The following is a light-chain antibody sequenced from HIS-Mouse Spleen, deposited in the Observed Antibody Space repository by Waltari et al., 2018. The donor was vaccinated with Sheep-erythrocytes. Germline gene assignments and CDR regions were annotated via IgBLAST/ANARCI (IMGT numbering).Light chain of an antibody. V-gene: IGLV3-1*01. CDR3: QAWDSSTVV. Sequence: SYELTQPPSVSVSPGQTASITCSGDKVGDKYACWYQQKPGQSPVLVIYQDSKRPSGIPERFSGSNSGNTAPLTIRGTQAMDEADYYCQAWDSSTVVFGGGTKLTVL. CDR1: KVGDKY. CDR2: QDS. J-gene: IGLJ2*01.